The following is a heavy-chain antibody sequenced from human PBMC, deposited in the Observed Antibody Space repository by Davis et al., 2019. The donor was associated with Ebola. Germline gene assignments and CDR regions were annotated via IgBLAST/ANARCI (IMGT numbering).Heavy chain of an antibody. CDR2: IRSKAYGGKP. CDR1: GFTFADYA. CDR3: SRDLKQPPPSYYYGMDV. J-gene: IGHJ6*02. Sequence: GESLKISCRVSGFTFADYAINWVRQAPGKGLEWVGFIRSKAYGGKPAYAASVKGRFTISRDDSKAIAYLQMDSLKTEDTAVYYCSRDLKQPPPSYYYGMDVWGQGTTVTVSS. V-gene: IGHV3-49*04.